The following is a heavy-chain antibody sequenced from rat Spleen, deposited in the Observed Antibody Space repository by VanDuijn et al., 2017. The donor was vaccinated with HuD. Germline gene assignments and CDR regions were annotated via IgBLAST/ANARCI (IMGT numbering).Heavy chain of an antibody. CDR2: ISPSGGST. D-gene: IGHD5-1*01. CDR3: ATGSWYFDF. V-gene: IGHV5-25*01. Sequence: EVQLVESGGGLVQPGRSLKLSCAASGFTFSNYYMAWVRQAPTKGLEWVASISPSGGSTYYPDSVKGRFTISRDNAKSTQYLQMDSLSSEDTATYYCATGSWYFDFWGPGTMVTVSS. CDR1: GFTFSNYY. J-gene: IGHJ1*01.